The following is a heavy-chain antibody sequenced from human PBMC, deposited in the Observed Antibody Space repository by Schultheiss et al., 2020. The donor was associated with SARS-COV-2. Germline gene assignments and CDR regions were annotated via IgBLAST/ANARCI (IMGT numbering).Heavy chain of an antibody. CDR1: GFTFSSYG. CDR2: IWYDGSNK. J-gene: IGHJ4*02. D-gene: IGHD2-15*01. Sequence: GESLKISCAASGFTFSSYGMHWVRQAPGKGLEWVAVIWYDGSNKYYADSVKGRFTISRDNSKNTLYLQMNSLRAEDTAVYYCARGGYCSGGSCSRRYYFDYWGQGTLVTVSS. V-gene: IGHV3-33*01. CDR3: ARGGYCSGGSCSRRYYFDY.